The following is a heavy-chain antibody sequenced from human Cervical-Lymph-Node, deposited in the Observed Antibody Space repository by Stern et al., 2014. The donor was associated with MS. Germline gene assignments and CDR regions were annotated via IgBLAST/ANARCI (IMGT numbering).Heavy chain of an antibody. CDR3: ARDRGSHSDY. CDR2: LSTDTGGA. D-gene: IGHD1-26*01. V-gene: IGHV1-2*02. CDR1: GYSFTAYF. Sequence: QVQLVQSGAEVKKPGASVKVSCKASGYSFTAYFIHWVRQAPGQGIEWMGWLSTDTGGANYAQRFQGRVTMTRDPSISTTYMELSRLRSDDTAVYYCARDRGSHSDYWGQGTLVTVSS. J-gene: IGHJ4*02.